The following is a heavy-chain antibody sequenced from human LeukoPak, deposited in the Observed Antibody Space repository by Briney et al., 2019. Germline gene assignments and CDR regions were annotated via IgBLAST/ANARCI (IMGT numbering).Heavy chain of an antibody. CDR3: ASLFTMVRGVFDD. D-gene: IGHD3-10*01. J-gene: IGHJ4*01. CDR2: IITIFGTA. Sequence: ASVKVSCKASGGTFSSYAISWVRQAPGQGLEWMGGIITIFGTANYAQKFQGRVTFTTDESKSTDYMEMSSLRSEDTAVYYCASLFTMVRGVFDDCREESLVTLSS. CDR1: GGTFSSYA. V-gene: IGHV1-69*05.